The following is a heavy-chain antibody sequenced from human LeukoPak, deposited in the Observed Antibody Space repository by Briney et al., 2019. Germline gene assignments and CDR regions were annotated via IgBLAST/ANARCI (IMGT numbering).Heavy chain of an antibody. CDR2: INPDRNKK. CDR1: GLTFSSSW. J-gene: IGHJ4*02. V-gene: IGHV3-7*01. CDR3: ARDLAYSRLDY. Sequence: GGSLRLSCAVSGLTFSSSWMDWVRQAPGKGLEWVASINPDRNKKYSADSVKGRFTISRDNAENSLYLQMNSLRVEDTAFYYCARDLAYSRLDYWGQGMSVTVSS. D-gene: IGHD5-18*01.